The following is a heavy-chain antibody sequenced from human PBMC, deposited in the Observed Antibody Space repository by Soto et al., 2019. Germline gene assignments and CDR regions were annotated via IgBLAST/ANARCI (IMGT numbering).Heavy chain of an antibody. Sequence: VQVVESGGGLVQPGRSLRLSCIVSGLPFGDNGLSWLRQAPGTGLEWIGFIGAKTHGGTTEYAASVKDRFTISRDDSKSIAYLQMNSLKTEDTAVYYCARVGYSIWYGYFYMNVWGKVTRVTVSS. D-gene: IGHD6-13*01. CDR2: IGAKTHGGTT. J-gene: IGHJ6*03. V-gene: IGHV3-49*03. CDR3: ARVGYSIWYGYFYMNV. CDR1: GLPFGDNG.